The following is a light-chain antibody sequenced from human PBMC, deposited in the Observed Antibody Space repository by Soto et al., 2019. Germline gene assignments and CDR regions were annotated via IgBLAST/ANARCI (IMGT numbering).Light chain of an antibody. CDR2: SAS. V-gene: IGKV3-20*01. CDR3: LRYGG. J-gene: IGKJ1*01. CDR1: QSVSSSH. Sequence: EIVLTQSPGTLSLSPGERATLSCRASQSVSSSHLAWYQQKPGQAPRLLIYSASSRATGIPDRFSGSGSGTDFTLTISRLEPEDFAVYYCLRYGGFGQGTKVDIK.